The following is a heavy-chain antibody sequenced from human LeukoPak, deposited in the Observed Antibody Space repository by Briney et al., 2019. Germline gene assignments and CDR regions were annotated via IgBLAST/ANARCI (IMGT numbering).Heavy chain of an antibody. CDR3: ARGAYGSGTYHDFDI. D-gene: IGHD3-10*01. CDR2: IWYDGSNK. J-gene: IGHJ3*02. CDR1: GFTFSSYG. V-gene: IGHV3-33*01. Sequence: GGSLRLSCAASGFTFSSYGMHWVRQAPGKGLEWVAVIWYDGSNKYYVDSVKGRFTIYRDNSKNTLYLQMNSLRAEDTAVYYCARGAYGSGTYHDFDIWGQGTMVTVSS.